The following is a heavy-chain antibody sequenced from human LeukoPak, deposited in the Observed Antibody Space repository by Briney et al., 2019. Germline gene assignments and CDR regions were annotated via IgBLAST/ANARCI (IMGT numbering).Heavy chain of an antibody. CDR1: GFTFISNA. D-gene: IGHD2-15*01. V-gene: IGHV3-23*01. CDR3: AKERVICSGGTCYTVGFDY. Sequence: GGSLRLSCAASGFTFISNAMSWVRQAPGKGLEWVSAISTTGGNTYYEDSVKGRFTISRDNSKNTMYLQMNSLRGEDTAVYYCAKERVICSGGTCYTVGFDYWGQGALVTVSS. J-gene: IGHJ4*02. CDR2: ISTTGGNT.